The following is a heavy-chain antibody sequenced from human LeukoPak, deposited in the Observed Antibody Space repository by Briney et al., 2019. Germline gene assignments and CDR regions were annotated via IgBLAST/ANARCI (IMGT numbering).Heavy chain of an antibody. CDR2: INHSGST. CDR3: ARHIYSSATWFDP. D-gene: IGHD6-19*01. J-gene: IGHJ5*02. CDR1: GGSFSGYY. V-gene: IGHV4-34*01. Sequence: SETLSLTCAVYGGSFSGYYWSWIRQPPGKGLEWIGEINHSGSTNYNPSLKSRVTISVDTSKNQFSLKLSSVTAADTAVYYCARHIYSSATWFDPWGQGTLVTVSS.